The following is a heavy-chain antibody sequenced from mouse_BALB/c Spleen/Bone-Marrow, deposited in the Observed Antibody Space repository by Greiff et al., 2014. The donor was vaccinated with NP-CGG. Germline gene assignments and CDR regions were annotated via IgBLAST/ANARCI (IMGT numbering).Heavy chain of an antibody. CDR2: IFPGDNSA. D-gene: IGHD2-3*01. CDR3: AHDGLLPGMDY. V-gene: IGHV1S56*01. Sequence: VQLQQSGAELVKPGASVKLSCKASGYTFTSYDINWVRQRPEQGLEWIGWIFPGDNSAKYNEKFKGKATLTTDKSSSTAYMQLSRLTSEDSVVYFCAHDGLLPGMDYWGQGTSVTVSS. CDR1: GYTFTSYD. J-gene: IGHJ4*01.